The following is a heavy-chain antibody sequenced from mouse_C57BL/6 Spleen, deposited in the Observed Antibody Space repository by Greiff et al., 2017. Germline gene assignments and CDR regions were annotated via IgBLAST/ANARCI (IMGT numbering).Heavy chain of an antibody. CDR3: ARRSDGYYSYFDY. V-gene: IGHV1-64*01. Sequence: VQLQQPGAELVKPGASVKLSCKASGYTFTSYWMHWVKQRPGQGLEWIGMIHPNSGSTNYNEKFKSKATLTVDKSSSTAYMQLSSLTSEDSAVYYCARRSDGYYSYFDYWGQGTTLTVSS. J-gene: IGHJ2*01. D-gene: IGHD2-3*01. CDR2: IHPNSGST. CDR1: GYTFTSYW.